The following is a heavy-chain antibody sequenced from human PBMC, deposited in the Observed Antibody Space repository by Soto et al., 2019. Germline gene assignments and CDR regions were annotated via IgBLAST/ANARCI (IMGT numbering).Heavy chain of an antibody. CDR3: ARMGGFWSGYYRDYYYYYGMDV. D-gene: IGHD3-3*01. CDR2: ISAYNGNT. CDR1: GYTFTSYG. Sequence: QVQLVQSGAEVKKPGASVKVSCKASGYTFTSYGISWVRQAPGQGLEWMGWISAYNGNTNYAQKFQGWVTMTRDTSISTAYMELSRLRSDDTAVYYCARMGGFWSGYYRDYYYYYGMDVWGQGTTVTVSS. V-gene: IGHV1-18*04. J-gene: IGHJ6*02.